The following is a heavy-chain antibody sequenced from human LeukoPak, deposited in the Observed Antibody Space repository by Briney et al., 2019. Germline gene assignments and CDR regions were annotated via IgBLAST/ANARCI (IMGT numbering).Heavy chain of an antibody. CDR1: GFTVSSNY. J-gene: IGHJ4*02. Sequence: GGSLRLSCAASGFTVSSNYMSWVRQAPGKGLEWVSVIYSGGSTYYADSVKGRFTISRDNSKNTLYLQMNSLRAEDTAVYYCARARDPYSSGWYYFDYWGQGTLVTVSS. V-gene: IGHV3-53*01. D-gene: IGHD6-19*01. CDR3: ARARDPYSSGWYYFDY. CDR2: IYSGGST.